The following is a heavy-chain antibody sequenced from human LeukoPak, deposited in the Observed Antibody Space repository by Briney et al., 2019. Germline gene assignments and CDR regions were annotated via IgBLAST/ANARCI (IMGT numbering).Heavy chain of an antibody. Sequence: SETLSLTCTVSGGSISSYYWSWIRQPPGKGLEWIGRIHSSGSTNYNPSLQSRVTMSVDTSKNQFSLKLSSVTAADTAIYYCARSSLAGNDYWGQGTLVTVSS. CDR2: IHSSGST. CDR1: GGSISSYY. V-gene: IGHV4-4*07. J-gene: IGHJ4*02. CDR3: ARSSLAGNDY. D-gene: IGHD6-19*01.